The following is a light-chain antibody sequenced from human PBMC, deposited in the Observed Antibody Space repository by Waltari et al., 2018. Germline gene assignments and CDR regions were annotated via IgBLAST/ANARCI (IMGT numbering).Light chain of an antibody. Sequence: QSALTQPASVSGSPGQSITISCTGTSSDVGGYNYVSRYQQHPGKAPKLMIYDVSGRPSGVSYRFSGSKSGNTASLTISGLQAEDEADYYCSSYAISTTVVFGGGTKLTVL. CDR1: SSDVGGYNY. CDR3: SSYAISTTVV. J-gene: IGLJ2*01. V-gene: IGLV2-14*01. CDR2: DVS.